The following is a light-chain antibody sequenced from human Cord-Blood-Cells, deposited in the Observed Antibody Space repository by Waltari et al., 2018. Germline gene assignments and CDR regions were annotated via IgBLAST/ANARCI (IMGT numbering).Light chain of an antibody. V-gene: IGKV3-15*01. CDR3: QQYNNWPPYT. CDR2: GAS. CDR1: QSVSSN. Sequence: DIVMTQAPAPLSVSPGERATVSCRASQSVSSNLAWYQQKPGQAPRLLIYGASTRATGIPARFSGSGSGTEFTLTISSLQSEDFAVYYCQQYNNWPPYTFGQGTKLEIK. J-gene: IGKJ2*01.